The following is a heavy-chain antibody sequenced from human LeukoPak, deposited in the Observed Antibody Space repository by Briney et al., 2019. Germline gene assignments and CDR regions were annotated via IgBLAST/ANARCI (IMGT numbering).Heavy chain of an antibody. CDR2: IYYSGST. CDR3: ARHRIAARGSFDY. Sequence: PSETLSLTCTVSGGSIGSSYYYWGWIRQPPGRGLEWIGSIYYSGSTYYNPSLKSRVTISEDTSKNQFSLKLNSVTAADTAVYYCARHRIAARGSFDYWGQGTLVTVS. CDR1: GGSIGSSYYY. D-gene: IGHD6-6*01. J-gene: IGHJ4*02. V-gene: IGHV4-39*01.